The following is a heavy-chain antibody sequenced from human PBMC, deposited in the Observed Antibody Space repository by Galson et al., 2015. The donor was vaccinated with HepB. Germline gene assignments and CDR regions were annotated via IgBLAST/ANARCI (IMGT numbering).Heavy chain of an antibody. CDR1: GFTFSSYA. J-gene: IGHJ6*02. CDR2: ISGSGGST. Sequence: SLRLSCAASGFTFSSYAMSWVRQAPGKGLEWVSAISGSGGSTYYADSAKGRFTISRDNSKNTLYLQMNSLRAEDTAVYYCMARNRYCSGGSCYSTLMDVWGQGTTVTVSS. V-gene: IGHV3-23*01. CDR3: MARNRYCSGGSCYSTLMDV. D-gene: IGHD2-15*01.